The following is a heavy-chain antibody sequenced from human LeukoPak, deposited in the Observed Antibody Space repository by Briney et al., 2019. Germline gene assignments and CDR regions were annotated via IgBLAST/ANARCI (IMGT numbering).Heavy chain of an antibody. D-gene: IGHD3-10*01. CDR2: IKYDGSEK. V-gene: IGHV3-7*01. J-gene: IGHJ4*02. CDR3: AKCGSGSNFDY. CDR1: GLSFSGQW. Sequence: GGSLRLSCTASGLSFSGQWMNWVHQSPGQGLEWVANIKYDGSEKYYVDSVKGRFTISRENAKNSLYLQMNSLRAEDTAVYYCAKCGSGSNFDYWGQGILVTVSS.